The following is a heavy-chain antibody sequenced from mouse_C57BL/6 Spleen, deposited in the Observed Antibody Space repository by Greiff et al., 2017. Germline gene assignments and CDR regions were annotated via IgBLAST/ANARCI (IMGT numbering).Heavy chain of an antibody. D-gene: IGHD1-1*01. CDR2: ISDGGNYT. CDR3: ARGDYYGSSYGAMDY. Sequence: EVKLMESGGGLVKPGGSLKLSCAASGFTFSSYAMSWVRQTPEKRLEWVATISDGGNYTYYPDNVKGRFTISRDNAKNNLYLQMSHLKSEDTAMYYCARGDYYGSSYGAMDYWGQGTSVTVSS. J-gene: IGHJ4*01. CDR1: GFTFSSYA. V-gene: IGHV5-4*03.